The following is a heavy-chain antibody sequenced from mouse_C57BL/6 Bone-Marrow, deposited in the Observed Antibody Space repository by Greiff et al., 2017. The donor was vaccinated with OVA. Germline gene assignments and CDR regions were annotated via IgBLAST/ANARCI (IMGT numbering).Heavy chain of an antibody. CDR1: GYSITSGYY. CDR2: ISYDGSN. Sequence: DVKLQESGPGLVKPSQSLSLTCSVTGYSITSGYYWNWIRQFPGNKLEWMGYISYDGSNNYNPSLKNRISITRDTSKNQFFLKLNSVTTEDTATYYCARAYYSNPYAMDYWGQGTSVTVSS. CDR3: ARAYYSNPYAMDY. J-gene: IGHJ4*01. D-gene: IGHD2-5*01. V-gene: IGHV3-6*01.